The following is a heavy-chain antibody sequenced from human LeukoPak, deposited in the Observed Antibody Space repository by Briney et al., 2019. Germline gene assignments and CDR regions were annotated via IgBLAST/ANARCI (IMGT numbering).Heavy chain of an antibody. Sequence: HPGGSLRLSCVASGFTFTDFFMSWVRQAPGKGLEWVASIKHNGGEKYYVDSVKGRFTISRANAKNSLYLEMSSLRVEDTAVYYCARDRGWRTTGYYLYHFDYWGQGTLVTFAS. V-gene: IGHV3-7*01. CDR2: IKHNGGEK. J-gene: IGHJ4*02. D-gene: IGHD3-9*01. CDR1: GFTFTDFF. CDR3: ARDRGWRTTGYYLYHFDY.